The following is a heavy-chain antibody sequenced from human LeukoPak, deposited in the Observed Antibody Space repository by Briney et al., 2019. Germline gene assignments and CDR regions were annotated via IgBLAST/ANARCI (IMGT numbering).Heavy chain of an antibody. V-gene: IGHV3-33*01. CDR2: IWSDGSNK. J-gene: IGHJ4*02. CDR1: GFTFSSYG. D-gene: IGHD2-15*01. CDR3: ARETEAGGFLGY. Sequence: PGGSLRLSCTASGFTFSSYGMHWVRQAPGQGLEWVAVIWSDGSNKYYADSVKGRFTISRDNSKNTLYLQMNSLRAEDTAVYFCARETEAGGFLGYWGQGTLVTVSS.